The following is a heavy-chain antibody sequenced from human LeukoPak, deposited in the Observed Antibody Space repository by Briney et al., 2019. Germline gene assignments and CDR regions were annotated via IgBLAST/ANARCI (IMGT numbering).Heavy chain of an antibody. CDR1: GGSFSGFY. CDR2: INHSGST. Sequence: PSETLSLTCTVSGGSFSGFYWSWIRQSPGKGLEWIGEINHSGSTNYNPSLKSRVTISVDTSKNQFSLKLSSVTAADTAVYYCARDLATAATADRAFDIWGQGTMVTVSS. D-gene: IGHD6-13*01. V-gene: IGHV4-34*01. CDR3: ARDLATAATADRAFDI. J-gene: IGHJ3*02.